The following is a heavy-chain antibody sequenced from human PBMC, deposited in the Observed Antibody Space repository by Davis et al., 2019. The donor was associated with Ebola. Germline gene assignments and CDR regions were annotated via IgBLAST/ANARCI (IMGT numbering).Heavy chain of an antibody. D-gene: IGHD6-13*01. Sequence: AASVKVSCKASGYTFTSYDVNWVRQAPGQGLEWMGWMNPNSGNTGYAQKFQGRVTMTRDTSISTAYMGLSSLRSEDAAVYYCAIKTRQQDYWGQGTLVTVSS. V-gene: IGHV1-8*01. J-gene: IGHJ4*02. CDR2: MNPNSGNT. CDR1: GYTFTSYD. CDR3: AIKTRQQDY.